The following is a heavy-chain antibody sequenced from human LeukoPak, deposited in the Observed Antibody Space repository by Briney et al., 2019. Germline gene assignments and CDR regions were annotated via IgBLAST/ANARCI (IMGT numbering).Heavy chain of an antibody. CDR2: INHSGST. D-gene: IGHD2-21*02. CDR1: GGSFSGYY. V-gene: IGHV4-34*01. CDR3: AIRQLRVTAPIDY. J-gene: IGHJ4*02. Sequence: SETLSLTCAVYGGSFSGYYWSWIRQPPGKGLEWIGEINHSGSTNYNPSLKSRVTISVDTSKNQFSLKLSSVTAADTAVYYCAIRQLRVTAPIDYWGQGTLVTVFS.